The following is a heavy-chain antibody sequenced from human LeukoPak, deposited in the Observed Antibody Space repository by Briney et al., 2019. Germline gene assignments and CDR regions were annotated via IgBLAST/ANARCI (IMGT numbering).Heavy chain of an antibody. Sequence: PGGSLRLSCAASGFTFSSYEMNWVRQAPGKGLEWVSYISSSGSTIYYADSVKGRFTISRDNAKNSLYLQIDCLRAEDTAMYYCARQWGYFRSDWWLDTFDVWGQGSMVTVSS. CDR2: ISSSGSTI. D-gene: IGHD6-19*01. V-gene: IGHV3-48*03. J-gene: IGHJ3*01. CDR1: GFTFSSYE. CDR3: ARQWGYFRSDWWLDTFDV.